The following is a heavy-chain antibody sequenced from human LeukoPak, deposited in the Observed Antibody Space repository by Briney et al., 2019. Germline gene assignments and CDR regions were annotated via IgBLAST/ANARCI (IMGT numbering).Heavy chain of an antibody. J-gene: IGHJ6*03. CDR3: ARAHYSSSSHYYYYYMDV. CDR1: GYTFTGYY. V-gene: IGHV1-2*02. Sequence: ASVKVPCKASGYTFTGYYMHWVRQAPGQGLEWMGWINPNSGGTNYAQKFQGRVTMTRDTSISTAYMELSRLRSDDTAVYYCARAHYSSSSHYYYYYMDVWGKGTTVTVSS. D-gene: IGHD6-6*01. CDR2: INPNSGGT.